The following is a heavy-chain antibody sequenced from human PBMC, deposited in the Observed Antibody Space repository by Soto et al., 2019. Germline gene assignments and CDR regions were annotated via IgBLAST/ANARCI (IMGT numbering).Heavy chain of an antibody. CDR3: ARRRITTFGVVITGYGMDV. CDR2: IYHSVTA. Sequence: SETLSLTCAVSGGSISNNNCCTGVREPPGTVLEWMGEIYHSVTANYDPSLKSRVTISVDKSNNQLSLTLNSVAAAETSVYYCARRRITTFGVVITGYGMDVWGQGTTVTVSS. CDR1: GGSISNNNC. V-gene: IGHV4-4*02. J-gene: IGHJ6*02. D-gene: IGHD3-3*01.